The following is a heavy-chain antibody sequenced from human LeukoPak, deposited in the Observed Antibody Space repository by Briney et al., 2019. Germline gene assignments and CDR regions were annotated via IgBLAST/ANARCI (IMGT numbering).Heavy chain of an antibody. J-gene: IGHJ4*02. Sequence: GGSLRLSCAASGFNFRSSWMTWVRQAPGKGLEWVANINQDGSGKYYVDSVKGRFTSSRDNAKNSLYLQMNSLKTEDTAIYYCVRVSFAVADPDYWGQGTLVTVSS. CDR1: GFNFRSSW. CDR3: VRVSFAVADPDY. D-gene: IGHD6-19*01. CDR2: INQDGSGK. V-gene: IGHV3-7*01.